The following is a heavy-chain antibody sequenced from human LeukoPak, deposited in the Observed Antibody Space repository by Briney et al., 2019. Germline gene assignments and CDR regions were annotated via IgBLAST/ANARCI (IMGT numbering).Heavy chain of an antibody. J-gene: IGHJ4*02. CDR2: ISAYNGNT. D-gene: IGHD2-15*01. CDR3: ATALLYCSGGSCYSDY. CDR1: GYTFTSYG. V-gene: IGHV1-18*01. Sequence: GASVKVSCKASGYTFTSYGISWVRQAPGQGLEWMGWISAYNGNTNYAQKLQGRVTMTTDTSTSTAYMEPRSLRSDDTAVYYCATALLYCSGGSCYSDYWGQGTLVTVSS.